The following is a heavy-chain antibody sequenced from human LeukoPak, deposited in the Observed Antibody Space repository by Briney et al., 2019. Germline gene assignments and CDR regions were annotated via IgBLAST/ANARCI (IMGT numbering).Heavy chain of an antibody. CDR2: ISSSSSYI. J-gene: IGHJ4*02. Sequence: GGSLRLSCAASGFTFSSYSMNWVRQAPGKGLEWVSSISSSSSYIYYADSVRGRFSISRDSAKNSLFLQMNGLRAEDTAVYYCARDYYDSSGYYFLPYWGQGTLVTVSS. CDR1: GFTFSSYS. D-gene: IGHD3-22*01. V-gene: IGHV3-21*01. CDR3: ARDYYDSSGYYFLPY.